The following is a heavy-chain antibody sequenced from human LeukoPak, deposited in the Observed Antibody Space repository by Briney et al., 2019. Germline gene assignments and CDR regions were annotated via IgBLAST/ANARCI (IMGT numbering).Heavy chain of an antibody. CDR3: ARDPDIVVVPAAMDY. Sequence: LGASVKVSCKASGYSFGSYYIHWVRQAPGQGLEWMGLINPSGGHTNYAQKFQGRVTLTRDTSISTAYMELSRLRSDDTAVYYCARDPDIVVVPAAMDYWGQGTLVTVSS. CDR1: GYSFGSYY. V-gene: IGHV1-2*02. J-gene: IGHJ4*02. CDR2: INPSGGHT. D-gene: IGHD2-2*01.